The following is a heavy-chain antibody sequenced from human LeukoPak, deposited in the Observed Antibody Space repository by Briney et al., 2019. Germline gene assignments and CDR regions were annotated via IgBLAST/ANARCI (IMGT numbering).Heavy chain of an antibody. CDR1: GFSFSNCS. D-gene: IGHD4-23*01. CDR3: AGDYEGNLAFDI. Sequence: MPGGSLRLSCVASGFSFSNCSMNWVRQAPGKGLEWVSSISSSSTYIYYADSLEGRFTISRDNVRNSLYLQMNSLRAEDTAVYYCAGDYEGNLAFDIWGQGTMVTVSS. J-gene: IGHJ3*02. CDR2: ISSSSTYI. V-gene: IGHV3-21*01.